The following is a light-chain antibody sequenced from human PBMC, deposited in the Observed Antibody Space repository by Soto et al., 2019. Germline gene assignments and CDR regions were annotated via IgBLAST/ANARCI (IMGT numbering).Light chain of an antibody. CDR3: CSYAGNSNYV. J-gene: IGLJ1*01. CDR1: SSDVGSYNL. V-gene: IGLV2-23*01. CDR2: EGS. Sequence: QSVLTQPASVSGSPGQSITISCTGTSSDVGSYNLVSWYQQYPGTVPKLIIHEGSQRPSGVSNRFSGSKSGNTASLTISGLQAEDEADYHCCSYAGNSNYVFGTGTKVTVL.